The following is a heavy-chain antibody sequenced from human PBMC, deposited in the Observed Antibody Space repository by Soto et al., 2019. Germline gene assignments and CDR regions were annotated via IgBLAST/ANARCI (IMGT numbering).Heavy chain of an antibody. CDR3: AKDIVGYYDSSGYGTLAFDF. CDR1: GFTFEHYT. D-gene: IGHD3-22*01. V-gene: IGHV3-43*01. CDR2: VTWDGGST. J-gene: IGHJ3*01. Sequence: GGSLRLSCAASGFTFEHYTMHWVRQARELGLEWVSVVTWDGGSTYYADSVKGRFTISRDNSKNSLYLQMNSLRTEDAALYYCAKDIVGYYDSSGYGTLAFDFWGQGTMVTVSS.